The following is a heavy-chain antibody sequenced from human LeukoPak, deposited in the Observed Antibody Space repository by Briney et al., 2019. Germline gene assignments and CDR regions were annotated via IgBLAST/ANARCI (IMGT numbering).Heavy chain of an antibody. D-gene: IGHD6-19*01. J-gene: IGHJ5*02. CDR3: ARDWYSSGYYGFDP. CDR2: IHSDGSRS. V-gene: IGHV3-74*01. CDR1: GFTFSIYW. Sequence: PGGSLRLSCAASGFTFSIYWMHWVRHAPGKGLVWVSRIHSDGSRSSYADSVKGRFTISRDNAKNTLYLQMNSLRAEDTAVYYCARDWYSSGYYGFDPWGQGTLVTVSS.